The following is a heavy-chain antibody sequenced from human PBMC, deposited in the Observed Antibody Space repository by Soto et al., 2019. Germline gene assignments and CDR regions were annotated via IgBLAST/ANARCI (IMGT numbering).Heavy chain of an antibody. CDR3: ARVRQEEYSVWYYYMDV. D-gene: IGHD3-16*01. CDR1: GGSISSYY. CDR2: IYYSGST. Sequence: SETLSLTCTVSGGSISSYYWSWIRQPPGKGLEWIGYIYYSGSTNYNPSLKSRVTISVDTSKNQFSLKLSSVTAADTAVYYCARVRQEEYSVWYYYMDVWGKGTTVTVSS. J-gene: IGHJ6*03. V-gene: IGHV4-59*01.